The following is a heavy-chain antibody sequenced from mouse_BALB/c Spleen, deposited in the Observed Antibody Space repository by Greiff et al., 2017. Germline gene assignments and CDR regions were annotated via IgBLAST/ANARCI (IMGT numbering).Heavy chain of an antibody. CDR2: IWAGGST. V-gene: IGHV2-9*02. CDR3: ARDDYDSWYFDV. J-gene: IGHJ1*01. D-gene: IGHD2-4*01. CDR1: GFSLTSYG. Sequence: QVQLKESGPGLVAPSQSLSITCTVSGFSLTSYGVHWVRQPPGKGLEWLGVIWAGGSTNYNSALMSRLSISKDNSKSQVFLKMNSLQTDDTAMYYCARDDYDSWYFDVWGAGTTVTVSS.